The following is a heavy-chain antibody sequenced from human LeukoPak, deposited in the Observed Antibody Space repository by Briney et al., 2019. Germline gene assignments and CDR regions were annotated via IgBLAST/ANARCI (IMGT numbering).Heavy chain of an antibody. Sequence: TGGSLRLSCAASGFTFGNYAIHWVRQAPGKGLEWVAVISSDGNKKDYADSVKGRFTISRDNSKNTLYLQMNSLRTEDTVVFYCARGAHKRDDYGGFFDYWGQGTLVTVSS. V-gene: IGHV3-30*04. CDR1: GFTFGNYA. D-gene: IGHD4-23*01. CDR2: ISSDGNKK. J-gene: IGHJ4*02. CDR3: ARGAHKRDDYGGFFDY.